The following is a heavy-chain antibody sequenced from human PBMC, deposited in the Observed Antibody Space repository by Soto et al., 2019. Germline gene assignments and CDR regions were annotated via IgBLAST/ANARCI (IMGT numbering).Heavy chain of an antibody. V-gene: IGHV5-51*01. CDR3: ARLCCSSTSCQGSNWFDP. CDR1: GYSFTSYW. J-gene: IGHJ5*02. CDR2: IYPGDSDT. Sequence: GESLKISCKGSGYSFTSYWIGWVRQMPGKGLEWMGIIYPGDSDTRYSPSFQGQVTISADKSISTAYLQWSSLKASDTAMYYCARLCCSSTSCQGSNWFDPWGQGTLVTVSS. D-gene: IGHD2-2*01.